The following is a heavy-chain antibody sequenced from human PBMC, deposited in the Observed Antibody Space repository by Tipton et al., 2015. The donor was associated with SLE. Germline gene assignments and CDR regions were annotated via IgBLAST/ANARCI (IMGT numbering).Heavy chain of an antibody. CDR2: IHYSGST. J-gene: IGHJ4*02. D-gene: IGHD3-16*01. CDR3: ARGGTARTLLS. CDR1: GGSVSSGDNY. Sequence: TLSLTCTVSGGSVSSGDNYWSWIRQHPGKGLEWIGYIHYSGSTYYNPSLKSRVTISVDMSKNQFSLKLTSVTAADTAVYYCARGGTARTLLSWGQGTLVTVSS. V-gene: IGHV4-31*03.